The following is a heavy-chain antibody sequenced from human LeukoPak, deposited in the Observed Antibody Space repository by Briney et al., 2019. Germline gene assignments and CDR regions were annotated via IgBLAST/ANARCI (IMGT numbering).Heavy chain of an antibody. CDR3: ARSRNFWSGYYKGMDV. CDR1: GFTFSSYW. CDR2: INSDGSST. J-gene: IGHJ6*02. D-gene: IGHD3-3*01. Sequence: PGGSLRLSCAASGFTFSSYWMHWLRQAPGEGLVWVSRINSDGSSTSYADSMKGRFTISRDNAKNTLYLQMNSLRAEDTAVYYCARSRNFWSGYYKGMDVWGQGTTVTVSS. V-gene: IGHV3-74*01.